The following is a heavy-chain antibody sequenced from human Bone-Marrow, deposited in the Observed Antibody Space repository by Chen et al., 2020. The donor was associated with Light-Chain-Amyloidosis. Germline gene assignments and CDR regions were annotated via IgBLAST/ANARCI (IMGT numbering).Heavy chain of an antibody. J-gene: IGHJ4*02. D-gene: IGHD1-7*01. CDR1: GFTFEDSA. CDR2: ISWNSYSI. CDR3: AKDVGPGTTRYFED. V-gene: IGHV3-9*01. Sequence: EVQLVESGGGLVQPGRSLRLSCAASGFTFEDSAMHWVLQAPGKGLEWVACISWNSYSIAYADSVKGRFTLFRDNAKNSLFLQMNSLRAEDTALYYCAKDVGPGTTRYFEDWGQGTLVTVSS.